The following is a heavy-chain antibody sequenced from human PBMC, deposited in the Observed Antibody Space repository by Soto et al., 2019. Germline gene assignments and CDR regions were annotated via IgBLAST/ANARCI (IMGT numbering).Heavy chain of an antibody. CDR1: GFTFSNAW. V-gene: IGHV3-15*01. D-gene: IGHD2-15*01. CDR2: IKSKTDGGTT. J-gene: IGHJ4*02. CDR3: AKFRWLDYFDY. Sequence: PGGSLRLSCAASGFTFSNAWMSWVRQAPGKGLEWVGRIKSKTDGGTTDYAAPVKGRFTISRDDSKNTLYLQMNSLRAEDTAVYYCAKFRWLDYFDYWGQGTLVTVSS.